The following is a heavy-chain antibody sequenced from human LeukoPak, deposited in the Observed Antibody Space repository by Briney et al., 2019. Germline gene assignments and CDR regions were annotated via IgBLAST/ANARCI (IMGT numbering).Heavy chain of an antibody. CDR3: VRERRTGERHYYSSGTLDY. Sequence: NPSETLSLTCAVSGGSISSHYWSWIRQPPRKGLEWIGYIFHSGNTYYNPSLKSRVTISVDTSKNQYSLELDSVTAADTAVYYCVRERRTGERHYYSSGTLDYWGQGALVTVSS. CDR2: IFHSGNT. V-gene: IGHV4-4*09. CDR1: GGSISSHY. D-gene: IGHD3-10*01. J-gene: IGHJ4*02.